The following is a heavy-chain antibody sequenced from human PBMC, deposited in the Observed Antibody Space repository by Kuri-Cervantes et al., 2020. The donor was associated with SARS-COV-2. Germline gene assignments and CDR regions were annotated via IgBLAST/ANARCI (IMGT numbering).Heavy chain of an antibody. CDR1: GGSIDSTTYY. J-gene: IGHJ4*02. V-gene: IGHV4-39*02. Sequence: SETLSLTCDVSGGSIDSTTYYWAWIRQPPGEGLEWIASLYRNGYTYHNPSVKSRATIAVDKSRNHFSLKLTSVTAADTAVYYCARANRIAVTDYWGQGTLVTVSS. D-gene: IGHD6-19*01. CDR3: ARANRIAVTDY. CDR2: LYRNGYT.